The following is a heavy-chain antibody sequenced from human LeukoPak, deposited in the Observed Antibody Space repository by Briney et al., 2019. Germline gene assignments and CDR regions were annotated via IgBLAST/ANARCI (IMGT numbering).Heavy chain of an antibody. V-gene: IGHV3-74*01. CDR1: GFTFSTYW. CDR2: INSDGGST. Sequence: GGSRRLSCAASGFTFSTYWMHWVRQAPGKGLVWVSRINSDGGSTSYADSVKGRFTISRDNAKNTLDLQMNSLRAEDTAVYYCARSRGLLLPEYWGQGTLVTVSS. J-gene: IGHJ4*02. D-gene: IGHD3-3*01. CDR3: ARSRGLLLPEY.